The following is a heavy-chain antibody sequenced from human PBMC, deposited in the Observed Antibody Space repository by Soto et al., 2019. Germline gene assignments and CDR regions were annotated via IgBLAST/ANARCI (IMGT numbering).Heavy chain of an antibody. Sequence: QVQLVQSGAEVKKPGASVKVSCKASGYPFTASTMHWVRQAPGQRLEWMGWINTGNGNTKYSQKFQGRVIITTDTSASTAYMELSSLKSEDTAVYYCATLCGGDCYSSDRWGQGTLVTVSS. CDR1: GYPFTAST. CDR3: ATLCGGDCYSSDR. CDR2: INTGNGNT. D-gene: IGHD2-21*02. V-gene: IGHV1-3*04. J-gene: IGHJ5*02.